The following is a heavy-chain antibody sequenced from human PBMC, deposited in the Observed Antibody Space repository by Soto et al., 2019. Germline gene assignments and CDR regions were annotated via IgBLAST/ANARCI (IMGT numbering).Heavy chain of an antibody. D-gene: IGHD1-1*01. CDR2: ISSDGTDA. Sequence: QVQLVESGGGVVQPGRSLRLSCAASGFSFSSYGMHWVRQAPGKGLEWVAMISSDGTDAYYADAVKGRFTISRDNSKNAVYLQMNSLRAEDTAVDYCAKQESDWNDHFAYWGQGTLVTVSS. V-gene: IGHV3-30*18. CDR3: AKQESDWNDHFAY. J-gene: IGHJ4*02. CDR1: GFSFSSYG.